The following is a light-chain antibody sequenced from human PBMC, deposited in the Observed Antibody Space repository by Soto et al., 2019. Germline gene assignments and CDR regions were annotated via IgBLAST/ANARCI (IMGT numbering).Light chain of an antibody. Sequence: EIVMTQSPATLSVSPGERATLSCRASQSVSSNLAWYQQKPGQAPRLLIYGASTRATGIPARFSGSGSVTEFPLTISSLQSEEVAIYFCQQYNNWPPGRAFGHGTKGEIK. V-gene: IGKV3-15*01. CDR1: QSVSSN. J-gene: IGKJ1*01. CDR2: GAS. CDR3: QQYNNWPPGRA.